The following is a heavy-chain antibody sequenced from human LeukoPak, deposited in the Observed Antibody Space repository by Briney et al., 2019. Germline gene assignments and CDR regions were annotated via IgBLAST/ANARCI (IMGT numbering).Heavy chain of an antibody. Sequence: GGSLRLSCAASGFTVSSNYMSWVRQAPWKGLEWVSVIYSGGSTYYADSVKGRFTISRDNSKDTLYLQMNSLRAEDTAVYYCAREGVRDSSIYYYGMDVWGQGTTVTVSS. J-gene: IGHJ6*02. CDR1: GFTVSSNY. CDR2: IYSGGST. D-gene: IGHD3-22*01. V-gene: IGHV3-53*01. CDR3: AREGVRDSSIYYYGMDV.